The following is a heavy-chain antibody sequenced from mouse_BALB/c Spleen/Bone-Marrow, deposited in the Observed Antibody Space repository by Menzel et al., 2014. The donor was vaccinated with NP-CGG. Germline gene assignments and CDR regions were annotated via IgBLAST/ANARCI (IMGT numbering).Heavy chain of an antibody. Sequence: EVKLMESGGGLVKPGGSLKLSCAASGFTFSSYAMPWVRQTPEKGLEWVATISSGGSYTYYPDSVKGRFTISRDNAKNTLYLQMSSLRSEDTAMYYCARHFITTATGAMDYWGQGTPVTVSS. D-gene: IGHD1-2*01. CDR3: ARHFITTATGAMDY. CDR2: ISSGGSYT. J-gene: IGHJ4*01. CDR1: GFTFSSYA. V-gene: IGHV5-9-3*01.